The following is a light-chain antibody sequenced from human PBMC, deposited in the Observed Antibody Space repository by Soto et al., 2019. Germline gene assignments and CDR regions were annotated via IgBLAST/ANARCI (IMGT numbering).Light chain of an antibody. V-gene: IGKV1-9*01. Sequence: IQLTQSPSSLSASVGDRVTITCRASQGISSYLAWYQQKPGKAPKLLIYAASTLQSGVPSRFSGSGSGTAFTLTISSLQTEDFATYYCQPLNSYPYTFAQGTKLEIK. J-gene: IGKJ2*01. CDR3: QPLNSYPYT. CDR2: AAS. CDR1: QGISSY.